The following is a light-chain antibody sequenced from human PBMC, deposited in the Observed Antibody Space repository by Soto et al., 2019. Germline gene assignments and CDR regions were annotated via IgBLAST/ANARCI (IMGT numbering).Light chain of an antibody. CDR1: QDITNY. Sequence: DIQMTQSPSSLSASVGDRVTITCQASQDITNYLNWYQQKPGKAPKLLIQDASNLETGVPSRFSGSGSGTDFTFTISSLQPEDIATYYCQQYDSLPLTFGGGTKVEIK. V-gene: IGKV1-33*01. CDR3: QQYDSLPLT. J-gene: IGKJ4*01. CDR2: DAS.